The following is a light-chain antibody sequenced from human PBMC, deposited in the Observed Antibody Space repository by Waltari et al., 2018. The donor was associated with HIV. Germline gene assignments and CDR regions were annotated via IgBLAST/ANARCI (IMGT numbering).Light chain of an antibody. CDR1: SHNIAYHY. CDR2: DNN. J-gene: IGLJ2*01. CDR3: GTWDSSLSAGGV. V-gene: IGLV1-51*01. Sequence: QSVLTQPPPLSAAPRHKLTLYCYRSSHNIAYHYVSWYQQRPGTAPKLLIYDNNKRPSGIPDRFSGSKSGTSATLGITGLQTWDEADYYCGTWDSSLSAGGVFGGGTKLTVL.